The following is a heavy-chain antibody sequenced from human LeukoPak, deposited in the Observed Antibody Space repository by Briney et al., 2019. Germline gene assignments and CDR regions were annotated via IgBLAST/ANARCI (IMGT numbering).Heavy chain of an antibody. V-gene: IGHV3-23*01. CDR1: GFTFSNSA. Sequence: GGSLRLTCAASGFTFSNSAMSWVRQAPGKGLEWVSAISNNGGYTYYADSVQGRFTISRDNSKSTLCLQMNSLRAEDTAVYYCAKQLGYCSDGSCYFPYWGQGTLVTVSS. D-gene: IGHD2-15*01. J-gene: IGHJ4*02. CDR3: AKQLGYCSDGSCYFPY. CDR2: ISNNGGYT.